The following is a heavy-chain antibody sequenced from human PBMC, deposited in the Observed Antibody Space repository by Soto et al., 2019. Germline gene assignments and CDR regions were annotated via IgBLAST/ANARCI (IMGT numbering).Heavy chain of an antibody. CDR2: INHSGST. Sequence: PSETLSLTCAVYGGSFSGYYWSWIRQPPGKGLEWIGEINHSGSTNYNPSLKSRVTISVDTSKNQFSLKLSSVTAADTAVYYCARGWGYCSSTSCYGYYYYSGMDVWGQGTTVTVSS. V-gene: IGHV4-34*01. D-gene: IGHD2-2*01. CDR3: ARGWGYCSSTSCYGYYYYSGMDV. J-gene: IGHJ6*02. CDR1: GGSFSGYY.